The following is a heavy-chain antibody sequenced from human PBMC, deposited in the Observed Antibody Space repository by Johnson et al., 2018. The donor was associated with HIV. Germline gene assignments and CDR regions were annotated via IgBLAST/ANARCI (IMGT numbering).Heavy chain of an antibody. Sequence: QVQLVESGGGVVQPGRSLRLSCAASGFTFSRNAMHWVRQAPGKGLEWVAVISFDGHNNHYADSVKGRFTISRDNAKNSLYLQMNSLRAEDTAVYYCARDEDDYGASGAFDIWGQGTMVTVSS. CDR2: ISFDGHNN. D-gene: IGHD4-17*01. J-gene: IGHJ3*02. CDR3: ARDEDDYGASGAFDI. V-gene: IGHV3-30-3*01. CDR1: GFTFSRNA.